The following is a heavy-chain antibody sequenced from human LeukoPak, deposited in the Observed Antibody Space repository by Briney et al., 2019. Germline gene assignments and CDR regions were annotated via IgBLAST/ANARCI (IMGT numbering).Heavy chain of an antibody. Sequence: QPGGSLRLSCATAGFTFSSHWMHWVRQGPGKGLVWVSRINTDGSTTSYADSVKGRFTISRDNAKNTLYLQMNSLRAEDTAVYYCARVIIAATGIDYWGQGTLVTVSS. V-gene: IGHV3-74*01. J-gene: IGHJ4*02. CDR3: ARVIIAATGIDY. CDR1: GFTFSSHW. D-gene: IGHD6-13*01. CDR2: INTDGSTT.